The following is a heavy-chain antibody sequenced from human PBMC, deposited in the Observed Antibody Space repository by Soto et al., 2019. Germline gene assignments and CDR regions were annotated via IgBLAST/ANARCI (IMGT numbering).Heavy chain of an antibody. CDR1: GFTFSSYS. CDR3: AKRGPVVTLEKYFDY. D-gene: IGHD2-21*02. CDR2: ISSSSSYI. Sequence: PGGSLRLSCAASGFTFSSYSMNWVRQAPGKGLEWVSSISSSSSYIYYADSVKGRFTISRDNAKNSLYLQMNSLRAEDTAVYYCAKRGPVVTLEKYFDYWGQGTLVTVPQ. J-gene: IGHJ4*02. V-gene: IGHV3-21*01.